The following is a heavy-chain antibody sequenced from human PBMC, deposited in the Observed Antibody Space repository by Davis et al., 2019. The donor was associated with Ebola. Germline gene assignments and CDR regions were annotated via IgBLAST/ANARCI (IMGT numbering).Heavy chain of an antibody. D-gene: IGHD6-13*01. CDR3: ARDWGSSSGTFDF. CDR1: GYSINSNYY. J-gene: IGHJ4*02. CDR2: ISHGGST. Sequence: SETLSLTCSVSGYSINSNYYWGWIRQPPGKGLEWIGAISHGGSTYYNPSLKSRVTISVDTSNNQFSLKLGSVTAADTAVYYCARDWGSSSGTFDFWGQGTLVTVSS. V-gene: IGHV4-38-2*02.